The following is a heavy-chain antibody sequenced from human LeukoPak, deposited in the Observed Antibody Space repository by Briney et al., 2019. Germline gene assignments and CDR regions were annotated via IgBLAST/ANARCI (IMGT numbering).Heavy chain of an antibody. V-gene: IGHV3-23*01. J-gene: IGHJ4*02. CDR1: GFSFGSYV. CDR3: AKVLIWFGEDY. Sequence: GGSLRLSCVASGFSFGSYVMTWVRQTPGKGLEWVSGITGSGGSTNYADSAKGRLTISRDNSKNALYLQMTSLRAEDTAVYYCAKVLIWFGEDYWGQGTLVTVSS. CDR2: ITGSGGST. D-gene: IGHD3-10*01.